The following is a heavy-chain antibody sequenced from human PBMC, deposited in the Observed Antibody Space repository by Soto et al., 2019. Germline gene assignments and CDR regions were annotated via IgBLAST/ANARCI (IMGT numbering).Heavy chain of an antibody. CDR3: ARDVIGHDNYETIGYYFDH. CDR2: VSRSGGTT. V-gene: IGHV3-23*01. CDR1: GFTFSTYD. D-gene: IGHD3-22*01. Sequence: GGSLRLSCAASGFTFSTYDMTWVRQAPGKGLEWVSAVSRSGGTTYYADSVKGRFTISRDNSKNTLSLQMNSLRAEDTAIYYCARDVIGHDNYETIGYYFDHWGQGTLVTVSS. J-gene: IGHJ4*02.